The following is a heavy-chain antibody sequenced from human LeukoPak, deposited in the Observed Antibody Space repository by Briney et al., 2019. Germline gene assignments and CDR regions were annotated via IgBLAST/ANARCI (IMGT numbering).Heavy chain of an antibody. D-gene: IGHD1-14*01. CDR1: GFAFDDFA. Sequence: GGSLRLSCTTSGFAFDDFAMSWVRQPAGKGLEWVGFIRRRAYGGAAEYAASVKGRFIISRDDSKGIAYLQMNSLKTEDTAVYYCSRTGLVDFDYAGQGPGVIVSP. V-gene: IGHV3-49*04. CDR3: SRTGLVDFDY. CDR2: IRRRAYGGAA. J-gene: IGHJ4*02.